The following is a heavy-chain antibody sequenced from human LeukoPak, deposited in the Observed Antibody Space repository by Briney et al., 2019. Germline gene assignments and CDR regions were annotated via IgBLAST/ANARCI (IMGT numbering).Heavy chain of an antibody. CDR2: ISGGGGNI. CDR1: GFTFSSYA. D-gene: IGHD4-17*01. Sequence: GGSLRLSCAASGFTFSSYAMSWVRQAPGKGLEWVSAISGGGGNIHYAESVKGRFTISRDNSKSTLFLHMNSLRADDTAVYYCAKDPNGDYIGAFDFWGQGTMVSVSS. V-gene: IGHV3-23*01. CDR3: AKDPNGDYIGAFDF. J-gene: IGHJ3*01.